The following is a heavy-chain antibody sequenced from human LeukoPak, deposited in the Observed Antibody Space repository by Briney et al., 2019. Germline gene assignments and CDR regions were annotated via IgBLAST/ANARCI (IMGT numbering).Heavy chain of an antibody. J-gene: IGHJ3*02. D-gene: IGHD6-25*01. CDR1: GGSISSYY. V-gene: IGHV4-59*01. Sequence: SETQSLTCTVSGGSISSYYWSWIRQPPGKGLEWIGYIYYSGSTNYNPSLKSRVTISVDTSKNQFSLKLSSVTAADTAVYYCAREGGYRDAFDIWGQRTMVTVSS. CDR3: AREGGYRDAFDI. CDR2: IYYSGST.